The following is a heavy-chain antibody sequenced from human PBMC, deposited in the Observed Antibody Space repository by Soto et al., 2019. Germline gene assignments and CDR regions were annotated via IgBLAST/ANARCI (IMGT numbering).Heavy chain of an antibody. CDR1: GYTFTDYY. Sequence: WASVKVSCKASGYTFTDYYIHWVRQAPGQGLECMGWINCNSGDTDYAQKFQGRVTVTRDTSISTAYMELTGLRSDDTAVYYCARDHMGVMSSFDIWGQGTMVTVSS. J-gene: IGHJ3*02. CDR3: ARDHMGVMSSFDI. D-gene: IGHD3-16*01. V-gene: IGHV1-2*02. CDR2: INCNSGDT.